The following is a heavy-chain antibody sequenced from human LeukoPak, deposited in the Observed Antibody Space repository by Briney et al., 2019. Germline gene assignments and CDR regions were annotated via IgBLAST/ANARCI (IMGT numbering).Heavy chain of an antibody. Sequence: PGGSLRLSCAASGFTFSDYGMHWVRQAPGKGLEWVAVISDDGSNQYYADSVKGRFTISRDNAKNSLYLQMNGRRAEDTAVYYCARGHSYCTDGVCSPNWFDPWGQGTLVTVSS. J-gene: IGHJ5*02. D-gene: IGHD2-8*01. CDR1: GFTFSDYG. CDR3: ARGHSYCTDGVCSPNWFDP. CDR2: ISDDGSNQ. V-gene: IGHV3-30*03.